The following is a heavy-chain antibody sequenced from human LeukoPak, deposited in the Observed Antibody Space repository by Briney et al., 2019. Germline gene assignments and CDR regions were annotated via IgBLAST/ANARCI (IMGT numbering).Heavy chain of an antibody. J-gene: IGHJ4*02. Sequence: PGGSLRLSCAASGFTFSSYAMHWVRQAPGKGLEWVAVISYDGSNKYYADSVKGRFTISRDNTKNSLYLQMNSLRAEDTAVYYCARDSYECGGDCYSYDYWGQGTLVTVSS. D-gene: IGHD2-21*02. CDR3: ARDSYECGGDCYSYDY. CDR1: GFTFSSYA. V-gene: IGHV3-30*04. CDR2: ISYDGSNK.